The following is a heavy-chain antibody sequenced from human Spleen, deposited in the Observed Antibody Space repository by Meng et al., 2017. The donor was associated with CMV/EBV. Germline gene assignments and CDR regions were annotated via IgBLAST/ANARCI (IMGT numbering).Heavy chain of an antibody. CDR2: ISGSGTTI. CDR1: FTFSDYY. CDR3: ARAYCNSPTCNKPSDC. D-gene: IGHD2-2*02. V-gene: IGHV3-11*04. J-gene: IGHJ4*02. Sequence: FTFSDYYMTWIRQAPGKGLEWVSYISGSGTTIYYAASVKGRFTISRDNAKKSLHLQMNSLRAEDTAVYYCARAYCNSPTCNKPSDCWGQGTLVTVSS.